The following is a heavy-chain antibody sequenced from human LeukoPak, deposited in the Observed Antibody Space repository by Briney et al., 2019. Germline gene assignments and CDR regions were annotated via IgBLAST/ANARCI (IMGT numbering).Heavy chain of an antibody. CDR2: IGTTSGAI. CDR1: GFTFNAFG. J-gene: IGHJ4*02. Sequence: PGGSLRLSCAASGFTFNAFGMNWVRQAPGKGLEWVSYIGTTSGAIYYADSVKGRFTISRDNSKNTLYLQMNSLRAEDTAVYYCAKGGGARPFDYWGQGTLVTVSS. CDR3: AKGGGARPFDY. V-gene: IGHV3-48*01. D-gene: IGHD3-16*01.